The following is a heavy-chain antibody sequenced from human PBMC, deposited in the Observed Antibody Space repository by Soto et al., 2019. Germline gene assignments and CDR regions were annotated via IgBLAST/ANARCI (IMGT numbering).Heavy chain of an antibody. J-gene: IGHJ4*02. D-gene: IGHD3-22*01. Sequence: ASVKVSCTASGYTFTSYAMHWVRQAPGQRLEWMGWINAGNGNTKYSQKFQGRVTIARDTSASTAYMELSSLRSEDTAVYYCARDRVRNYYDSSGYLPNYWGQGTLVTVS. CDR1: GYTFTSYA. V-gene: IGHV1-3*01. CDR2: INAGNGNT. CDR3: ARDRVRNYYDSSGYLPNY.